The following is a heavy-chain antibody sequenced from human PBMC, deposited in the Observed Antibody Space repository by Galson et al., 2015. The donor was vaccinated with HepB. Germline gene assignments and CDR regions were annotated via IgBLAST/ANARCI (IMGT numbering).Heavy chain of an antibody. D-gene: IGHD1-7*01. CDR1: GFTFSSYG. CDR3: ARDRYNWNYNAFDI. CDR2: IWYDGSNK. J-gene: IGHJ3*02. Sequence: SLRLSCAASGFTFSSYGMHWVRQAPGKGLEWVAVIWYDGSNKYYADSVKGRFTISRDNSKNTLYLQMNSLRAEDTAVYYCARDRYNWNYNAFDIWGQGTMVTVSS. V-gene: IGHV3-33*01.